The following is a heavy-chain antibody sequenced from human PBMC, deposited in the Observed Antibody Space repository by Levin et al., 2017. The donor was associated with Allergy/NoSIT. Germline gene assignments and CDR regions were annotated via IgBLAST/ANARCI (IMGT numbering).Heavy chain of an antibody. CDR2: IYWDDDE. CDR3: ARRRRIASAGPRQRNYWYFDL. V-gene: IGHV2-5*02. D-gene: IGHD6-13*01. CDR1: GFSLSTSGVG. Sequence: SGPTLVKPTQTLTLTCTFSGFSLSTSGVGVGWIRQPPGKALEWLALIYWDDDERYSPSLKSRLTITKDTSKNQVVLTMTNMDPVDTATYYCARRRRIASAGPRQRNYWYFDLWGRGTLVTVSS. J-gene: IGHJ2*01.